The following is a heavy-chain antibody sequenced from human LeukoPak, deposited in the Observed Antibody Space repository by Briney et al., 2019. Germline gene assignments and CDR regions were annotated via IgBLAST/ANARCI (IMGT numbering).Heavy chain of an antibody. D-gene: IGHD3-10*01. J-gene: IGHJ5*02. CDR1: GGTFNNYT. V-gene: IGHV1-69*13. CDR3: ARDRGHRTVRLWFGESWFDP. CDR2: IIPIFGTA. Sequence: ASVKVSCKASGGTFNNYTISWVRQAPGQGLEWMGGIIPIFGTANYAQKFQGRVTITADESTSTAYMELSSLRSEDTAVYYCARDRGHRTVRLWFGESWFDPWGQGTLVTVSS.